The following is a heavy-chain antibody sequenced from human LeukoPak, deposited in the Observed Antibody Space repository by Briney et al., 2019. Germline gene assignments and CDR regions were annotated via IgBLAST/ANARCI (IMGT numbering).Heavy chain of an antibody. Sequence: GGSLRLSCAASGFTFSSYAMHWVRQAPGKGLEWVAVISYDGSNKYYADSVKGRFTISRDNSKNTLYLQMNGLRAEDTAVYYCARVGGSSSWYYFDYWGQGTLVTVSS. CDR3: ARVGGSSSWYYFDY. CDR1: GFTFSSYA. CDR2: ISYDGSNK. V-gene: IGHV3-30-3*01. D-gene: IGHD6-13*01. J-gene: IGHJ4*02.